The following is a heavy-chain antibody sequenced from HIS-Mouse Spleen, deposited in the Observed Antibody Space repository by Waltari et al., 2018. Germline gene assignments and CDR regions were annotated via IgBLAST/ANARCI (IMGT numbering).Heavy chain of an antibody. CDR2: IYYSGGT. CDR3: ARHEGQQLVTSLFDY. Sequence: QLQLQESGPGLVKPSETLSLTCTVSGGSISSSSYYWGWIRQPPGKGLEWIGSIYYSGGTYHNPSRKGRGTISVDTSKNQFSLKRSAVTAADTAVYYCARHEGQQLVTSLFDYWGQGTLVTVSS. D-gene: IGHD6-13*01. J-gene: IGHJ4*02. CDR1: GGSISSSSYY. V-gene: IGHV4-39*01.